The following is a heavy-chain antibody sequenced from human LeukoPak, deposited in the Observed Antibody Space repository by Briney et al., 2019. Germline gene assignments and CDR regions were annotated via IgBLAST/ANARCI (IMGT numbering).Heavy chain of an antibody. CDR1: GYTFTGYY. Sequence: ASVKVSCKASGYTFTGYYMHWVRQAPGQGLEWMGWINPNSGGTNYAQKFQGRVTMTRDTSISTAYMELSRLRSDNTAGYYCARASGLMGYAIPEAHDAFDIWGQGTMVTVSS. J-gene: IGHJ3*02. D-gene: IGHD2-8*01. CDR2: INPNSGGT. CDR3: ARASGLMGYAIPEAHDAFDI. V-gene: IGHV1-2*02.